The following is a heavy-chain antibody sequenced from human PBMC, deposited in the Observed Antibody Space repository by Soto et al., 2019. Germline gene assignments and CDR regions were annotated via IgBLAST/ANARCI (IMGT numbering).Heavy chain of an antibody. J-gene: IGHJ4*02. CDR1: GGSISSYY. CDR2: IYYSGST. CDR3: ARGWDCTNGVCFGAPYYFDY. Sequence: SETLSLTCTVSGGSISSYYGSWIRQPPGKGLEWIGYIYYSGSTNYNPSLKSRVTISVDTSKNQFSLKLSSVTAADTAVYYCARGWDCTNGVCFGAPYYFDYWGQGTLVTVSS. V-gene: IGHV4-59*01. D-gene: IGHD2-8*01.